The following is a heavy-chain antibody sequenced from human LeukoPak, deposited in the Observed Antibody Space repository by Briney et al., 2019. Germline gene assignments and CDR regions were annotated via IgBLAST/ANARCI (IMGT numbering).Heavy chain of an antibody. Sequence: SETLSPTCTVSGGSINSYYWGWIRQPPGKGLEWIGYIYYTGSTSYKPSLQSRVTISIDLSKNQFSLKLTSASAADTAVYYCARGDNFGSGSYHYWGQGALVTVSS. J-gene: IGHJ4*02. CDR1: GGSINSYY. CDR3: ARGDNFGSGSYHY. CDR2: IYYTGST. V-gene: IGHV4-59*01. D-gene: IGHD3-10*01.